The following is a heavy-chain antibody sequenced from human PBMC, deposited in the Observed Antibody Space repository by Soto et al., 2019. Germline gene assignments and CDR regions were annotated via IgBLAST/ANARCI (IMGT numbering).Heavy chain of an antibody. CDR3: ARVPTTSRYYYYMDV. V-gene: IGHV3-23*01. D-gene: IGHD1-1*01. J-gene: IGHJ6*03. CDR1: GFPFSPFA. Sequence: EVQLLESGGGSVQPGGSLRLSCAASGFPFSPFAMNWVRQAPGKGLEWVSAISGSGGSTYYADSVKGRFTISRDNSENTLYLQMNSLRVGDTAVYFCARVPTTSRYYYYMDVWGKGTTVTVSS. CDR2: ISGSGGST.